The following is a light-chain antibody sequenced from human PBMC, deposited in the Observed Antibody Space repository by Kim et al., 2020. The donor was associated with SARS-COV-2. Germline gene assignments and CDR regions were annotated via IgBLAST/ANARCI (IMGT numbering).Light chain of an antibody. Sequence: ASVGDRVTITCRASQDISNDLAWFQQKPGKAPKSLIYDASNLQSGVPSKFSGSGSGTDFTLTISSLHSEDFATYYCQQYNSYPLTFGGGTKVDIK. J-gene: IGKJ4*01. CDR2: DAS. V-gene: IGKV1-16*02. CDR1: QDISND. CDR3: QQYNSYPLT.